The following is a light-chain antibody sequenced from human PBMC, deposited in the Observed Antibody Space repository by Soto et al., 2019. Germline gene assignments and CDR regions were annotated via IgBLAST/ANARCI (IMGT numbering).Light chain of an antibody. Sequence: QSALTQPASVSGSPGQSITISCTGTSSNVGSYNLVSWYQQHPGKAPELMIFEGSKRPSGVSNCFSGSKSGNTASLTISGLQPEDEADYYCCSYAHSTTVVFGGGTQLTVL. CDR1: SSNVGSYNL. CDR2: EGS. V-gene: IGLV2-23*01. J-gene: IGLJ2*01. CDR3: CSYAHSTTVV.